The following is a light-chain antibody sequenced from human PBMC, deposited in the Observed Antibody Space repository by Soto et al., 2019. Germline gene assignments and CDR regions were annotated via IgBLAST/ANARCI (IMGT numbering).Light chain of an antibody. Sequence: EIVLTQSPGTLSLSPGERATLSCRASQSLSSSYLAWYQQKPGQAPRLLIYDASSRATGIPDRFSGSGSGTDFTLTISRLEPEDFAVYYCQQYTTSPFTFGPGTKVDIK. V-gene: IGKV3-20*01. CDR2: DAS. J-gene: IGKJ3*01. CDR1: QSLSSSY. CDR3: QQYTTSPFT.